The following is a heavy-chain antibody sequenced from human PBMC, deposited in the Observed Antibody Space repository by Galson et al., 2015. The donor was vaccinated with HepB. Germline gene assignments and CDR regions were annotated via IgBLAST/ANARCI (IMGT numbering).Heavy chain of an antibody. CDR2: INPSGGST. Sequence: SVKVSCKASGYTFTSYYMHWVRQAPGQGLEWMGIINPSGGSTSYAQKLQGRVTMTRDTSTSTVYMELSSLRSEDTAVYYCARGRGTTFGGYYFDYWGQGTLVTVSS. V-gene: IGHV1-46*04. CDR3: ARGRGTTFGGYYFDY. J-gene: IGHJ4*02. D-gene: IGHD1-7*01. CDR1: GYTFTSYY.